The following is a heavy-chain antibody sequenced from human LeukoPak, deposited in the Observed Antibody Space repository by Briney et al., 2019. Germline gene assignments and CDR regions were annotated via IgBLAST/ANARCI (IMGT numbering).Heavy chain of an antibody. V-gene: IGHV3-23*01. Sequence: GGSLRLSCAASGFTFSSYGMSWVRQAPGKGLEWVSAISGSGGSTYYADSVKGRFTISRDNSKNTLYLQMNSLRAEDTAVYYCAPRGYYYGSGRRATRCNSDYWGQGTLVTVSS. CDR3: APRGYYYGSGRRATRCNSDY. CDR2: ISGSGGST. D-gene: IGHD3-10*01. CDR1: GFTFSSYG. J-gene: IGHJ4*02.